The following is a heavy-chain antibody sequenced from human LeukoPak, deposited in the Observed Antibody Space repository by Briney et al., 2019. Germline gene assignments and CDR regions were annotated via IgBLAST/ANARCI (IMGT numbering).Heavy chain of an antibody. CDR2: ISGSGGST. CDR1: GFTFSSYA. CDR3: AATIYGSGSYRAFDI. J-gene: IGHJ3*02. Sequence: GGSLRLSCAASGFTFSSYAMSWVRQAPGKGLEWVSAISGSGGSTYYADSVKGRFTISRDNSKNTLYLQMNSLRAEDTAVYYCAATIYGSGSYRAFDIWGQGTMVTVSS. V-gene: IGHV3-23*01. D-gene: IGHD3-10*01.